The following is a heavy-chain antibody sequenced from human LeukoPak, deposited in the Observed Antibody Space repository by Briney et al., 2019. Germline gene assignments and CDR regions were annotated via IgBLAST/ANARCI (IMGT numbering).Heavy chain of an antibody. CDR1: GFTFSGHW. V-gene: IGHV3-74*03. CDR3: AKEWGVVGDGDNWFDP. Sequence: PEGSLRLSCAASGFTFSGHWMYWVRQAPGKGLVWVSRISSDGSRATYADSVQGRFTISRDNAKNTLYLQMNSLRAEDTAVYYCAKEWGVVGDGDNWFDPWGQGTLVTVSS. J-gene: IGHJ5*02. CDR2: ISSDGSRA. D-gene: IGHD3-10*01.